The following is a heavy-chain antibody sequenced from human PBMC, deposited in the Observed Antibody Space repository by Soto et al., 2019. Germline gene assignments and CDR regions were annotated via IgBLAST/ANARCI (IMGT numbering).Heavy chain of an antibody. CDR2: ISYDGSNK. J-gene: IGHJ6*02. Sequence: PGGSLRLSCAASGFTFSSYGMHWVRQAPGKGLEWVAVISYDGSNKYYADSVKGRFTISRDNSKNTLYLQMNSLRAEDTAVYYCTKEMGMDVWGQGTTVTVSS. CDR1: GFTFSSYG. V-gene: IGHV3-30*18. CDR3: TKEMGMDV.